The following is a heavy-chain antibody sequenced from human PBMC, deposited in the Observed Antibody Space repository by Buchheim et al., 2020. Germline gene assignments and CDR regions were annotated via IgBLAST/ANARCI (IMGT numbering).Heavy chain of an antibody. Sequence: EVQLLESGGNLVQPGGSLRLSCATSGFTFGSYAMSWVRQAPGKGLKWVTVISSSGGRTYYADSVKGRFTISRANTENTLYLQMNSLRAEDTDVYYCAKEDRAVINSLDYWGQGTL. V-gene: IGHV3-23*01. CDR1: GFTFGSYA. CDR2: ISSSGGRT. D-gene: IGHD2-21*01. CDR3: AKEDRAVINSLDY. J-gene: IGHJ4*02.